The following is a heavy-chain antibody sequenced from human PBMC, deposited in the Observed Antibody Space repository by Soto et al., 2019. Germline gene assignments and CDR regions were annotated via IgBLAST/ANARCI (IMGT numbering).Heavy chain of an antibody. CDR3: ARHRKADTPMGNSDFDF. J-gene: IGHJ4*02. Sequence: QLQLQESGPGLVKPSETLSLTCTVSGGSISSSKTYWGWLRQSPGKGLEWIGSIYYSGSTYYNPSLKSRVTISVETSKNLFSLKLSSVTAADTAVYYCARHRKADTPMGNSDFDFWGQGALVTVSS. D-gene: IGHD5-18*01. CDR1: GGSISSSKTY. CDR2: IYYSGST. V-gene: IGHV4-39*01.